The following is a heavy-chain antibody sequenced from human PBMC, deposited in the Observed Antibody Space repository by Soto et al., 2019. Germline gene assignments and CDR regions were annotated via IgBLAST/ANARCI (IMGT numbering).Heavy chain of an antibody. J-gene: IGHJ5*01. CDR1: GFSLSTHGVG. Sequence: SGPTLVNPTQTLTLTCTFSGFSLSTHGVGVGWVRQPAGKALEWLALIYWDDDKRYSASLNSRLTITKDTSKNQVVLTMTNMDPVDTATYYCAHAMLYCTGGSCSTWFDSWGQGTLVTVPS. D-gene: IGHD2-15*01. CDR3: AHAMLYCTGGSCSTWFDS. CDR2: IYWDDDK. V-gene: IGHV2-5*02.